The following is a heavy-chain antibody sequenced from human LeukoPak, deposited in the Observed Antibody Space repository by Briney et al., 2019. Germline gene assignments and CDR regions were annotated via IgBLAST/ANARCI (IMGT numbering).Heavy chain of an antibody. D-gene: IGHD3-3*02. J-gene: IGHJ3*02. CDR2: VSPSHTTR. Sequence: GASVKLSCKASGYTFRQYSISWVRQAPGKGFEWMGWVSPSHTTRVYAQKFQGRVTMTADTNTNTVSMELRSLRFDDTAVYFCARDYILPLETDNGDGFAIWGQGTVVTVSS. CDR3: ARDYILPLETDNGDGFAI. V-gene: IGHV1-18*01. CDR1: GYTFRQYS.